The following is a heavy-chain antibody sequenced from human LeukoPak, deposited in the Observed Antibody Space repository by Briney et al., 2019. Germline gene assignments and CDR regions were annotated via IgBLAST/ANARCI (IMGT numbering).Heavy chain of an antibody. CDR3: ARLGISGSYYRGAFDI. CDR1: GGSIRSSSYY. J-gene: IGHJ3*02. V-gene: IGHV4-39*01. D-gene: IGHD1-26*01. CDR2: IYYSGST. Sequence: RPSETLSLTCTVSGGSIRSSSYYWGWIRQPPGKGLEWIGRIYYSGSTYYNPSLKSRVTISVDTSKNQFSLKLSSVTAADTAVYYCARLGISGSYYRGAFDIWGQGTMVTVSS.